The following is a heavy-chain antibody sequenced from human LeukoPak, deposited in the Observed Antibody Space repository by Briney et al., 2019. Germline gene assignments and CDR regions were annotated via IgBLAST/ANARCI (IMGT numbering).Heavy chain of an antibody. CDR3: ARDPTE. J-gene: IGHJ4*02. CDR1: GFPVSSNN. D-gene: IGHD4-4*01. CDR2: IYSGGST. Sequence: GGPLRLSCAPSGFPVSSNNISGVRQAPGKGLEWVSVIYSGGSTYYADSVKGRFTISRDNSKNTLYLQMNSLRAEDTAVYYCARDPTEWGQGTLVTVSS. V-gene: IGHV3-66*01.